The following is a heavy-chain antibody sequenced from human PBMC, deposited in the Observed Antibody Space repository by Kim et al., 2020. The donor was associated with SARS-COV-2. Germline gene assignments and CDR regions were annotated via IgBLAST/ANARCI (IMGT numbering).Heavy chain of an antibody. CDR1: GYTFTSYG. Sequence: ASVKVSCKASGYTFTSYGISWVRQAPGQGLEWMGWISAYNGNTNYAQKLQGRVTMTTDTSTSTAYMELRSLRSDDTAVYYCARANSERYFDWLLESNPWVAFDIWGQGTMVTVSS. J-gene: IGHJ3*02. CDR3: ARANSERYFDWLLESNPWVAFDI. D-gene: IGHD3-9*01. CDR2: ISAYNGNT. V-gene: IGHV1-18*01.